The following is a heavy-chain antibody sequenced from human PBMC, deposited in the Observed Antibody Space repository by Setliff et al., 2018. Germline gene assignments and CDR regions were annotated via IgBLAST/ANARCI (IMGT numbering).Heavy chain of an antibody. J-gene: IGHJ4*02. V-gene: IGHV3-48*01. CDR3: ARDEVNCSGSKCYSGFDS. D-gene: IGHD2-15*01. Sequence: LRLSCAASGFTFNSFWMGWVRQAPGKGLEWVANIISNSLTIHYADSVRGRFTVSRDNARNSLYLQMNNLRAEDTAVYYCARDEVNCSGSKCYSGFDSWGQGTLVTVSS. CDR1: GFTFNSFW. CDR2: IISNSLTI.